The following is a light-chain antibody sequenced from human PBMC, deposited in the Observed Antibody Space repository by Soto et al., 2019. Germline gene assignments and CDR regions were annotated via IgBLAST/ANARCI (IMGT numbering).Light chain of an antibody. Sequence: DIQMTQSPSTLSASVGDRVTITCRASQSISSWLAWYQQKPGKAPKLLFYKASSLESGIPSRFGGSGSATEFTLNISSLQPDDFATYYCQQYNSYSFTFGGGTKVEVK. CDR1: QSISSW. V-gene: IGKV1-5*03. J-gene: IGKJ4*01. CDR3: QQYNSYSFT. CDR2: KAS.